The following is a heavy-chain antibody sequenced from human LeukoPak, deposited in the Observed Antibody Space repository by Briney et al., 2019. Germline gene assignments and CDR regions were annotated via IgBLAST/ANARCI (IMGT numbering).Heavy chain of an antibody. CDR2: INHSGST. D-gene: IGHD4-23*01. Sequence: SETLSLTCTVSGGSISTFYWNWIRQSPGKGLEWIGEINHSGSTNYNPSLKSRVTISVDTSKNQFSLKLSSVTAADTAVYYCARLHYGGNYGYYYYYMDVWGKGTTVTISS. J-gene: IGHJ6*03. CDR1: GGSISTFY. CDR3: ARLHYGGNYGYYYYYMDV. V-gene: IGHV4-34*01.